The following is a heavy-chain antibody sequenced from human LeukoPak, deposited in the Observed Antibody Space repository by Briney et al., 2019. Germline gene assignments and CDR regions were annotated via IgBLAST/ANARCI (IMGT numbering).Heavy chain of an antibody. V-gene: IGHV3-21*01. CDR2: ISSSSSYI. Sequence: PGGSLRLSCAASGFTFSSYSMNWVRQAPGKGLEGVSSISSSSSYIYYADSVKGRFTISRDNATNSLYLQMNSLRAEGTAVYYCARGYSSSSGVDYCGPGTLFTVSS. CDR1: GFTFSSYS. D-gene: IGHD6-6*01. CDR3: ARGYSSSSGVDY. J-gene: IGHJ4*02.